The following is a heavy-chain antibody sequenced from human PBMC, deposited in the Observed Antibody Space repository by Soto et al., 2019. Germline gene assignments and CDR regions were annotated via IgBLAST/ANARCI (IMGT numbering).Heavy chain of an antibody. CDR1: GFTFSNAW. CDR2: IKSKTDGGTT. J-gene: IGHJ4*02. Sequence: PGGSLRLSCAASGFTFSNAWMNWVRQAPGKGLEWVGRIKSKTDGGTTDYAAPVKGRFTISRDDSKNTLYLQMNSLKTEDTAVYYCTTADQEVLWFGEPRFDYWGQGTLVTVSS. D-gene: IGHD3-10*01. CDR3: TTADQEVLWFGEPRFDY. V-gene: IGHV3-15*07.